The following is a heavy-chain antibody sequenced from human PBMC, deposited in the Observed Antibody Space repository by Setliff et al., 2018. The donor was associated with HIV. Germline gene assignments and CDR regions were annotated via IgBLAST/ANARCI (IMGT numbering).Heavy chain of an antibody. CDR3: ASYRQDVNY. CDR2: INQSGST. Sequence: SETLSLTCAVYGGSFSGYYWSWIRQPPGKGLEWIGEINQSGSTTYNPSLKSRVTISVDTSKNQFSLRLSSVTAADTAVYYCASYRQDVNYWGQGTLVTVSS. J-gene: IGHJ4*02. V-gene: IGHV4-34*01. CDR1: GGSFSGYY. D-gene: IGHD4-4*01.